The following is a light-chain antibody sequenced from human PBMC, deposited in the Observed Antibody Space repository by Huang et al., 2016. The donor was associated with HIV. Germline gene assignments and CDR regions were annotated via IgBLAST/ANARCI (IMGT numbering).Light chain of an antibody. J-gene: IGKJ5*01. Sequence: TITCRASQGISNSLAWYQQKPGKAPKLLLYAASRLKSGVPSRFSGSGSGTEYTLTISSLQPEDFATYYCQQYYSTPPITFGRGTRLEIK. CDR1: QGISNS. CDR2: AAS. CDR3: QQYYSTPPIT. V-gene: IGKV1-NL1*01.